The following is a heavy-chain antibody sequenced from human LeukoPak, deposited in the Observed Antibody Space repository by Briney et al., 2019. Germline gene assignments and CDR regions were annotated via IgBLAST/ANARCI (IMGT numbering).Heavy chain of an antibody. CDR3: ARRGLVPAFDI. CDR2: INGDGSST. D-gene: IGHD2-2*01. V-gene: IGHV3-74*01. CDR1: GFTFSSYW. Sequence: GGSLRLSCEASGFTFSSYWMHWVRHVPGKGLVWVSRINGDGSSTTYADAVKGRFTISRDNAKNTLYLQMSSLRAEDTAVYYCARRGLVPAFDIWGQGTMVTVAS. J-gene: IGHJ3*02.